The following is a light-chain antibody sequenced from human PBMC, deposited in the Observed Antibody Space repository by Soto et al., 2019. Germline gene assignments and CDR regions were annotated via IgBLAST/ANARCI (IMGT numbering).Light chain of an antibody. V-gene: IGKV3-20*01. Sequence: EIVLTQSPGTLSLSPGERATLSCRASQSVSSRFLAWYQQKPGQAPRLLIYGGSSRATGIPDRFSGSGSGTDFTLTISRLEPEDFAVYYCQQFGSAPEGTFGQGTKVEI. J-gene: IGKJ1*01. CDR2: GGS. CDR1: QSVSSRF. CDR3: QQFGSAPEGT.